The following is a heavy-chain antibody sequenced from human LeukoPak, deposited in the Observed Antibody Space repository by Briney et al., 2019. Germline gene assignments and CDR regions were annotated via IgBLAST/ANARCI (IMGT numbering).Heavy chain of an antibody. J-gene: IGHJ6*02. CDR2: ISSSSSYI. D-gene: IGHD3-3*01. CDR3: ARSYYDFWSGYYSSYYYYGMDV. CDR1: GFTFSSYS. Sequence: GGSLRLSCSASGFTFSSYSMNWVLQAPGKGLEWFSSISSSSSYIYYADSLKGRFTISRDNAKNSLYLQMNSLRAEDTAVYYCARSYYDFWSGYYSSYYYYGMDVWGQGTTVTVSS. V-gene: IGHV3-21*01.